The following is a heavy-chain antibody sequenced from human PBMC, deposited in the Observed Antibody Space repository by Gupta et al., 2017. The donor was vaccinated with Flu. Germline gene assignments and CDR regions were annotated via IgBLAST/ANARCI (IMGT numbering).Heavy chain of an antibody. D-gene: IGHD5-12*01. CDR2: IIPIFGTA. Sequence: QVQLVQSGAEVKKPGSSVKVSCKASGGTFSSYAISWVRQAPGQGLEWMGGIIPIFGTANYAQKFQGRVTITADKSTSTAYMELSSLRSEDTAVYYCATSGYHVTRLYYYYGMDVWGQGTTVTVSS. V-gene: IGHV1-69*06. CDR3: ATSGYHVTRLYYYYGMDV. J-gene: IGHJ6*02. CDR1: GGTFSSYA.